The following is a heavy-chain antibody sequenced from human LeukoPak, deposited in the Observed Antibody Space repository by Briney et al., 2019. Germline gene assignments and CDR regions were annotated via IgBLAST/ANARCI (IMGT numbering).Heavy chain of an antibody. CDR1: GGTFSSYA. CDR2: IIPIFGTA. D-gene: IGHD3-10*01. CDR3: AKELITMVRGVIPGDAFDI. Sequence: SVKVSCKASGGTFSSYAISWVRQAPGQGLEWMGGIIPIFGTANYAQKFQGRVTITADESTSTAYMELSSLRSEDTAVYYCAKELITMVRGVIPGDAFDIWGQGTMVTVSS. V-gene: IGHV1-69*13. J-gene: IGHJ3*02.